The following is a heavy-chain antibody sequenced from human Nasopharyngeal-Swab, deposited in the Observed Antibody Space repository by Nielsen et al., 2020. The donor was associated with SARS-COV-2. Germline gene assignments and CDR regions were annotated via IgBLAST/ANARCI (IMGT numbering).Heavy chain of an antibody. V-gene: IGHV3-30*03. CDR1: GFTFSSYD. Sequence: GESLKISCAASGFTFSSYDMHWVRQAPGKGLEWVAVVSHDGSNKYYADSVKGRFTISRDNSKHTLFLQMSSLRGEDTAVYYCVHCSGGSCYSGFDHWGQGTLVTVSS. D-gene: IGHD2-15*01. CDR2: VSHDGSNK. J-gene: IGHJ4*02. CDR3: VHCSGGSCYSGFDH.